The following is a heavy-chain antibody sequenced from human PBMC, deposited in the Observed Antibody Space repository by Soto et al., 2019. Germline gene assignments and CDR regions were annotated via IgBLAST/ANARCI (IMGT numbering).Heavy chain of an antibody. CDR2: INHSGST. CDR1: GVSFSGYY. D-gene: IGHD3-22*01. CDR3: AGGDYYHSSGYYFYYYTMDV. Sequence: PSETLSLTCAVYGVSFSGYYWSWIRKPPGKGLEWIGEINHSGSTNYNPSLKSRVTISVETSKSQFSLKLSSVTAADTAVYYCAGGDYYHSSGYYFYYYTMDVWGQGTTVTVSS. J-gene: IGHJ6*02. V-gene: IGHV4-34*01.